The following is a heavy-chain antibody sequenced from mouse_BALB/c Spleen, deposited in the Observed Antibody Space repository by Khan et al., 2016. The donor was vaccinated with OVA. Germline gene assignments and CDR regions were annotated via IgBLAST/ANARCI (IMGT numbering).Heavy chain of an antibody. CDR1: GYTFTTYW. Sequence: QVQLQQSGAERAKPGASVKMSCKASGYTFTTYWMHWVKQRPGQGLEWIGYINPTSGSTDYNEKFKDRATLSADKSSSTAYMQLSSLTSEDSAVYYCTRDRIDYWGQGTTLTVSS. V-gene: IGHV1-7*01. CDR2: INPTSGST. CDR3: TRDRIDY. J-gene: IGHJ2*01.